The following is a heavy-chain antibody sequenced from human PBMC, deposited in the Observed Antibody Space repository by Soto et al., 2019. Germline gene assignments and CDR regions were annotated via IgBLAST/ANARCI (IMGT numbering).Heavy chain of an antibody. CDR1: GGSISSYY. J-gene: IGHJ5*02. CDR2: IYYSGST. CDR3: ARDRAPDCGGDCPSWWFDP. V-gene: IGHV4-59*01. D-gene: IGHD2-21*02. Sequence: PSETLSLTCTVSGGSISSYYWSWIRQPPGKGLEWIGYIYYSGSTNYNPSLKSRVTISVDTSKNQFSLKLSSVTAADTAVYYCARDRAPDCGGDCPSWWFDPWGQGTLVTVSS.